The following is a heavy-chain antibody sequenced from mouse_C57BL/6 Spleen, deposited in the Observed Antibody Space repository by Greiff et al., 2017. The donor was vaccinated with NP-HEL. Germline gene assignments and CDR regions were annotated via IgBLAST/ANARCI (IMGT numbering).Heavy chain of an antibody. CDR2: ISNLAYSI. V-gene: IGHV5-15*01. J-gene: IGHJ4*01. Sequence: EVKLMESGGGLVQPGGSLKLSCAASGFTFSDYGMAWVRQAPRKGPEWVAFISNLAYSIYYADTVTGRFTISRENAKHTLYLEMSSLRSEDTAMYYCARLDSYYAMDYWGQGTSVTVSS. CDR3: ARLDSYYAMDY. CDR1: GFTFSDYG.